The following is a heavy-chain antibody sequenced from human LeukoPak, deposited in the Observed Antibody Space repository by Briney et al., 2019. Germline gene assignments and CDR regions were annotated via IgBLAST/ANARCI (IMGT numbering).Heavy chain of an antibody. V-gene: IGHV3-23*01. CDR3: ANHRTPDRYNWNYLEY. D-gene: IGHD1-20*01. CDR1: GFTFSSYA. Sequence: QPGGSLRLSCAASGFTFSSYAMSWVRQAPGKGLEMVSAISNNGDSTYYAESVEGRFTISRDDSKNTLYLQMNSLRADDTAVYYCANHRTPDRYNWNYLEYWGQGALVTVSS. CDR2: ISNNGDST. J-gene: IGHJ4*02.